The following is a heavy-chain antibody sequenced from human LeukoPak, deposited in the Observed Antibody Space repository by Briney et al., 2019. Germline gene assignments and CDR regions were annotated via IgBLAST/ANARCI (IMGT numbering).Heavy chain of an antibody. CDR1: GGSISSYY. CDR2: IYYSGST. CDR3: ARDRGDSNWNYHFDY. V-gene: IGHV4-59*12. D-gene: IGHD1-7*01. Sequence: SETLSLTCTVSGGSISSYYWSWIRQPPGKGLEWIGYIYYSGSTNYNPSLKSRVTISVDTSKNQFSLNLSSVTAADTAVYYCARDRGDSNWNYHFDYWGQGTLVTVSS. J-gene: IGHJ4*02.